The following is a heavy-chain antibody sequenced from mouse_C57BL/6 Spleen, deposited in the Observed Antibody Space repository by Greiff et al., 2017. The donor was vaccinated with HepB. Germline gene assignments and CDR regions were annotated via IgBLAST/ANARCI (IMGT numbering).Heavy chain of an antibody. Sequence: EVMLVESGGDLVKPGGSLKLSCAASGFTFSSYGMSWVRQTPDKRLEWVATISSGGSYTYYPDSVKGRFTISRDNAKNTLYLQMSSLKSEDTAMYYCARLGLRLLFAYWGQGTLVTVSA. CDR2: ISSGGSYT. J-gene: IGHJ3*01. D-gene: IGHD2-4*01. CDR1: GFTFSSYG. CDR3: ARLGLRLLFAY. V-gene: IGHV5-6*01.